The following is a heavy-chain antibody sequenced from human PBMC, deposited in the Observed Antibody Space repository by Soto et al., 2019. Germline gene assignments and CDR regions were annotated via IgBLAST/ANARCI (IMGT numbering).Heavy chain of an antibody. CDR1: GFTFSSYG. Sequence: GGSLRLSCAASGFTFSSYGMHWVRQAPGKGLEWVAVISYDGSNKYYADSVKGRLTISRDNSKNTLYLQMNSLRAEDTAVYYCAKDQAEARFLEWLFDHAFDIWGQGTMVTVSS. D-gene: IGHD3-3*01. J-gene: IGHJ3*02. CDR3: AKDQAEARFLEWLFDHAFDI. V-gene: IGHV3-30*18. CDR2: ISYDGSNK.